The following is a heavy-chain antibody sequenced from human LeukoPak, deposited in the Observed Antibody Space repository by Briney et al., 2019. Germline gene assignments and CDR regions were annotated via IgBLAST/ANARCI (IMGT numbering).Heavy chain of an antibody. CDR3: ARDNIYCSGGSCYSVRNWFDP. CDR2: ISYDGSNK. D-gene: IGHD2-15*01. V-gene: IGHV3-30*03. J-gene: IGHJ5*02. Sequence: PGRSLRLSCAASGFTFSSYGMHWVRQAPGKGLEWVAVISYDGSNKYYADSVKGRFTISRDNSKNTLYLQMNSLRAEDTAVYYCARDNIYCSGGSCYSVRNWFDPWGQGTLVTVSS. CDR1: GFTFSSYG.